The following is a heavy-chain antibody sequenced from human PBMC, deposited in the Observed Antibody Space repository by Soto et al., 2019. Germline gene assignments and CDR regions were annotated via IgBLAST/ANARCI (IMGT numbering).Heavy chain of an antibody. D-gene: IGHD3-10*01. CDR3: ASGMEFTPTRNYGMDV. CDR2: INPSGGST. Sequence: QVQLVQSGAEVKKPGASVKVSCKASGYTFTSYYMHWVRQAPGQGLEWMGIINPSGGSTSYAQKFQGRVTMTRDTSTSTVYMELSSLRSEDTAVYYCASGMEFTPTRNYGMDVWGQGTTVTVSS. CDR1: GYTFTSYY. J-gene: IGHJ6*02. V-gene: IGHV1-46*01.